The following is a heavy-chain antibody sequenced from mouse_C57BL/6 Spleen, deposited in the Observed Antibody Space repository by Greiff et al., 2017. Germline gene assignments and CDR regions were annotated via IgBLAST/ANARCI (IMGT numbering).Heavy chain of an antibody. V-gene: IGHV5-4*01. CDR1: GFTFSSYA. CDR3: AREVSTGGFAY. CDR2: ISDAGSYT. D-gene: IGHD1-1*01. J-gene: IGHJ3*01. Sequence: DVHLVEPGGGLVKPGGSLKLSCAASGFTFSSYAMSWVRQTPEKRLEWVANISDAGSYTYYPDNVKGRCTISRDNAKNNLYLQLSHLKSEDSAMYYCAREVSTGGFAYWGKGTLVTVSA.